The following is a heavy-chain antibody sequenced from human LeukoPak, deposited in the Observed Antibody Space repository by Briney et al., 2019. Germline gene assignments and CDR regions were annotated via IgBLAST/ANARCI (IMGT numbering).Heavy chain of an antibody. V-gene: IGHV3-21*04. J-gene: IGHJ3*02. CDR1: GFTFSSYW. D-gene: IGHD3-3*01. CDR2: ISSSSSYI. CDR3: AKATEWLDAFDI. Sequence: GGSLRLSCAASGFTFSSYWMSWVRQAPGKGLEWVSSISSSSSYIYYADSVKGRFTISRDNAKNSLYLQMNSLRAEDTAVYYCAKATEWLDAFDIWGQGTMVTVSS.